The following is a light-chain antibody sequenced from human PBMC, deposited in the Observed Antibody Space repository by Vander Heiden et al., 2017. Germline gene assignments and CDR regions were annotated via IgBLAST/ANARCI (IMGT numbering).Light chain of an antibody. CDR1: QSVSSSY. J-gene: IGKJ1*01. CDR3: HQDGSSPRT. CDR2: GAS. Sequence: EIVLTQSPGTLSLSPGERATLSCRASQSVSSSYLAWYRQKPGQAPRLLIYGASSRATGIPDRFSGSGSGTDFTLTISRLEPEDFAVYYCHQDGSSPRTFGQGTKVEIK. V-gene: IGKV3-20*01.